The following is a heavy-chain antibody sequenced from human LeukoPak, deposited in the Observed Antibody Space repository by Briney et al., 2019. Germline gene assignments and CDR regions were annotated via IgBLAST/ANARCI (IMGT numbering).Heavy chain of an antibody. CDR2: ISSSGSYT. CDR1: GFTFSSYS. D-gene: IGHD3-10*01. V-gene: IGHV3-21*01. Sequence: GGSLRLSCAASGFTFSSYSMDWVRQAPGKGLEWVSSISSSGSYTYYADSVKGRYTISRDNAKNSLYLQMNSLRAEDTAVYYCARDRLIRGISTYYFDYWGQETLVTVSS. CDR3: ARDRLIRGISTYYFDY. J-gene: IGHJ4*02.